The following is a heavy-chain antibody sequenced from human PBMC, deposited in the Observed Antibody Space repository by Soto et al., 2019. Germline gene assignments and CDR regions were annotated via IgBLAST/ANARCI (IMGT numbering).Heavy chain of an antibody. CDR2: ISPNSGGA. J-gene: IGHJ4*02. D-gene: IGHD6-19*01. CDR1: GYTFTGYY. Sequence: VASVKVSCKASGYTFTGYYIHWVRQTPGQGLEWLGWISPNSGGAYHTQSLQGRVTLTRDTAINTAYLELTSLTSADAAVYYCARGAPVGGKPPLDYWGQGTMVTVYS. CDR3: ARGAPVGGKPPLDY. V-gene: IGHV1-2*02.